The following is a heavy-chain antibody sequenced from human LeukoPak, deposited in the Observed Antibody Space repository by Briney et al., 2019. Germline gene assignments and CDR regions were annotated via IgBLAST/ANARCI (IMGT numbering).Heavy chain of an antibody. V-gene: IGHV5-51*01. D-gene: IGHD2/OR15-2a*01. Sequence: GESLKIPCKGSGYSFTSYWIGWVRQMPGKGLEWMGIIYPGYSDTRYSPSFQGQVTISADKSISTAYLRWSSLKASDTAMYYCARRSDSTVEGYYYGMDVWGQGTTVTVSS. CDR1: GYSFTSYW. CDR2: IYPGYSDT. J-gene: IGHJ6*02. CDR3: ARRSDSTVEGYYYGMDV.